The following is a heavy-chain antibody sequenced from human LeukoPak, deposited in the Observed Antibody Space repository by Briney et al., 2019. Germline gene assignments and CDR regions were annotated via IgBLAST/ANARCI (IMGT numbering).Heavy chain of an antibody. J-gene: IGHJ4*02. CDR2: IRSKANNYAT. CDR3: TGDNFDSSVKFDY. Sequence: GGSLRLSCAASGFTFSGSAVHWVRQASGKGLEWVGRIRSKANNYATAYAASVKGRFTISRDDSKNTAYLQMNSLKTEDTAVYYCTGDNFDSSVKFDYWGQGTLVTVSS. CDR1: GFTFSGSA. D-gene: IGHD3-22*01. V-gene: IGHV3-73*01.